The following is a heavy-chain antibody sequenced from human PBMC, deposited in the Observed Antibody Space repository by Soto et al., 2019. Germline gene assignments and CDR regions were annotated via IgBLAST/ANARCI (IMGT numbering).Heavy chain of an antibody. CDR3: ARGGPYSSSWYSVYNWFDP. V-gene: IGHV4-59*01. CDR1: GGSISSYY. CDR2: IYYSGST. D-gene: IGHD6-13*01. J-gene: IGHJ5*02. Sequence: SETLSLTCTVSGGSISSYYWSWIRQPPGRGLEWIGYIYYSGSTNYNPSLKSRVTISVDTSKNQFSLKLSSVTAADTAVYYCARGGPYSSSWYSVYNWFDPWGQGTLVTVSS.